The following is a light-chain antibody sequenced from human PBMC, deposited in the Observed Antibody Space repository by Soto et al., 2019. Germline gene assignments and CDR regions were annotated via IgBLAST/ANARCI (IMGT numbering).Light chain of an antibody. CDR1: ESISNN. CDR3: QQSYSSLGFT. J-gene: IGKJ3*01. Sequence: DIQMTQSPSSLSASVGDRVTITCRASESISNNLNWYQHKPGKAPKVLIYAASSLQSGVPSRFNGSGSGTDFILTITSLQAEDFATYYCQQSYSSLGFTFGPGTKVDL. CDR2: AAS. V-gene: IGKV1-39*01.